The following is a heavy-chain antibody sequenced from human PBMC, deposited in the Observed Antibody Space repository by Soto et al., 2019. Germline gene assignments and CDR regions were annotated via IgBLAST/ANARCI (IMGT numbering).Heavy chain of an antibody. Sequence: QVQLQESGPGLVKPSQTLSLTCTVSGGSISSGGYYWSWIRRHPGKGLGGIGYIYYSGSTYYNLSLKSRVTISVDTSKNQFSLKLSSVTAAETAVYYCARDSPRTTNYYYYGMDVWGQGTTVTVSS. J-gene: IGHJ6*02. V-gene: IGHV4-31*03. CDR1: GGSISSGGYY. CDR2: IYYSGST. CDR3: ARDSPRTTNYYYYGMDV. D-gene: IGHD4-17*01.